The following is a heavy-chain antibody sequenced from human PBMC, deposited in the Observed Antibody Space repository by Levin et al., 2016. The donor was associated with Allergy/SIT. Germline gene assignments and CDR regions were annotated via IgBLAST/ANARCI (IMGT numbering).Heavy chain of an antibody. CDR1: GFTLSDYY. J-gene: IGHJ6*02. Sequence: GESLKISCAASGFTLSDYYMSWIRQRPGKGLEWVSYSSRTSSSTNYADSVKGRFTISRDNAKNSLYLQMNSLRPDDTAVYYCARDRDHGMDVWGQGTTVTVSS. CDR2: SSRTSSST. CDR3: ARDRDHGMDV. V-gene: IGHV3-11*05.